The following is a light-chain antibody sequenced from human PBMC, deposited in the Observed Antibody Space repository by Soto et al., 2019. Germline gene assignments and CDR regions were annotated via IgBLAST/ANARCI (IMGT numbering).Light chain of an antibody. CDR2: ANN. CDR1: SSNIGAGSD. Sequence: QSVLTQPTSVSGAPGQRVTVSCTGSSSNIGAGSDVHWYQQLPGTAPKLLIFANNNRPSGVSDRFSGSKSGTSASLAITGLQADDEADYYCQSYDNTLSVYVFGTGTKFTVL. CDR3: QSYDNTLSVYV. J-gene: IGLJ1*01. V-gene: IGLV1-40*01.